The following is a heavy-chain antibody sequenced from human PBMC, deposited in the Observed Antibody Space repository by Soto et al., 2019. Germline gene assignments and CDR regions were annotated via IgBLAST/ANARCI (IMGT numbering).Heavy chain of an antibody. Sequence: QVQLQQWGAGLLKPSETLSLTCAVYGGSFSGYYWSWIRQPPGKGLEWIGEINNSGRTNYNPSLKSRFTISVDTSKNQFSRRFSSVPGADTAVYYCARVGKGTWGSYDCWGQGTLVTVSS. V-gene: IGHV4-34*01. CDR3: ARVGKGTWGSYDC. CDR2: INNSGRT. D-gene: IGHD3-16*01. CDR1: GGSFSGYY. J-gene: IGHJ4*02.